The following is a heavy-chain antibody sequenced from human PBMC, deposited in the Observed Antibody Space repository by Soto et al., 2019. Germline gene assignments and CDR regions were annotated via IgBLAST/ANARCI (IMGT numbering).Heavy chain of an antibody. D-gene: IGHD3-9*01. CDR3: AKDPGLRYFDWLSPGGDY. CDR1: GFTFSSYG. V-gene: IGHV3-30*18. J-gene: IGHJ4*02. Sequence: GGSLRLSCAASGFTFSSYGMHWVRQAPGKGLEWVAVISYDGSNKYYADSVKGRFTISRDNSKNTLYLQMNSLRAEDTAVYYCAKDPGLRYFDWLSPGGDYWGQGTLVTVSS. CDR2: ISYDGSNK.